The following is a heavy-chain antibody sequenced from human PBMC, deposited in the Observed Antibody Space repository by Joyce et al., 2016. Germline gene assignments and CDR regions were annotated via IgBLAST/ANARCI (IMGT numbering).Heavy chain of an antibody. CDR2: IYYSGST. V-gene: IGHV4-59*08. D-gene: IGHD5-18*01. Sequence: QVQLQESGPGLVKPSETLSLTCTVSGGSMSNYYWSWFRQSPGKGLEWIGYIYYSGSTKYNPSLKSRVTISVETSKNQFSLKLRSVTAADTALYYCAKGDGYSFSASAFDIWGQGTMVTVSS. CDR3: AKGDGYSFSASAFDI. J-gene: IGHJ3*02. CDR1: GGSMSNYY.